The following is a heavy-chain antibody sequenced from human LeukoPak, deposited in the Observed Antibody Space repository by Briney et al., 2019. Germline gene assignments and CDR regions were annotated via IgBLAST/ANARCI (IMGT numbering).Heavy chain of an antibody. J-gene: IGHJ4*02. D-gene: IGHD6-19*01. CDR1: GGSISSGSYY. CDR3: ARDKGSGWYRYVDY. CDR2: IYTSGST. V-gene: IGHV4-61*02. Sequence: SETLSLTCTVSGGSISSGSYYWSWIRQPAGKGLEWIGRIYTSGSTNYNPSLKSRVTISVDTSKNQFSLKLSSVTAADTAVYYCARDKGSGWYRYVDYWGQGTLVTVSS.